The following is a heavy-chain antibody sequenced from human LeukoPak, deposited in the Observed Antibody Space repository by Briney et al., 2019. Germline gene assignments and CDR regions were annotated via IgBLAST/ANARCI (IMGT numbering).Heavy chain of an antibody. CDR2: VNEYGSTT. J-gene: IGHJ4*02. Sequence: PGGSLRLSCEASGFTFSIYWMHWVRRVPGKGLVWVSRVNEYGSTTNYADSVKDRFIISRDNAKNTLYLQMNSLRAEDSAVYYCARDVAGSGSRWGQGTLVTVSS. CDR1: GFTFSIYW. CDR3: ARDVAGSGSR. D-gene: IGHD3-10*01. V-gene: IGHV3-74*01.